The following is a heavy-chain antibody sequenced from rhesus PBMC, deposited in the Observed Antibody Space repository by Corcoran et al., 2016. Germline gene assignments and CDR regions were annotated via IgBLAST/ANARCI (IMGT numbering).Heavy chain of an antibody. CDR3: AIFSRSLYKGSSGLVRDY. CDR2: IGGSCGRT. D-gene: IGHD6-31*01. CDR1: GGSISGYW. V-gene: IGHV4-165*01. J-gene: IGHJ4*01. Sequence: QVQLQESGPGLVKPSETLSLTCAVSGGSISGYWWGWIRQPPGKGLEWSGYIGGSCGRTSSTPSLRCRVTMSTDTSKNQFSLKLSSVTAADTAVYYCAIFSRSLYKGSSGLVRDYWGQGVLVTVSS.